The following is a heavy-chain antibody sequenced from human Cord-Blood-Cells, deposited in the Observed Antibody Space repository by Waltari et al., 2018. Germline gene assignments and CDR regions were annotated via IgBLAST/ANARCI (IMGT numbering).Heavy chain of an antibody. J-gene: IGHJ4*02. D-gene: IGHD3-10*01. CDR2: INPNSGGT. Sequence: QVQLVQSGAEVKKPGASVKVSCKASGYTFTGYYMHWVRQAPGQGLEWMGRINPNSGGTNYAQKFQGRVTMTSDTSISTAYMELSRLRSDDTAVYYCARPTLLSGSYYDYWGQGTLVTVSS. V-gene: IGHV1-2*06. CDR1: GYTFTGYY. CDR3: ARPTLLSGSYYDY.